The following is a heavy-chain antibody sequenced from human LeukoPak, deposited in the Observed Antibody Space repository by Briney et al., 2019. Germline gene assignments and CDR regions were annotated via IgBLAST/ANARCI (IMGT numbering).Heavy chain of an antibody. J-gene: IGHJ4*02. CDR3: AKDPHLLWLTGSDY. CDR2: ISSSSSYI. D-gene: IGHD1-20*01. CDR1: GFTFSSYS. Sequence: GGSLRLSCAASGFTFSSYSMNWVRQAPGKGLEWVSSISSSSSYIYYADSVKGRFTISRDNTKSTLYLQVNSLRAEDTAVYYCAKDPHLLWLTGSDYWGQGTLVTVSS. V-gene: IGHV3-21*01.